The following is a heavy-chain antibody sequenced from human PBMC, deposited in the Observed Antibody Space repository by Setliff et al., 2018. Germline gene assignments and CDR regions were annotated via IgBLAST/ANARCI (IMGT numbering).Heavy chain of an antibody. D-gene: IGHD4-4*01. V-gene: IGHV4-39*01. Sequence: NPSETLSLTCIVSDDSFYSSSYYWAWIRQPPGRGLEWFGSFSYDGATNYNSSLKSRVAMSLDVPERQFALKLSSVTAVDAAVYYCAREGRWDYSYPIYWGQGILVTVPQ. CDR3: AREGRWDYSYPIY. CDR1: DDSFYSSSYY. CDR2: FSYDGAT. J-gene: IGHJ4*02.